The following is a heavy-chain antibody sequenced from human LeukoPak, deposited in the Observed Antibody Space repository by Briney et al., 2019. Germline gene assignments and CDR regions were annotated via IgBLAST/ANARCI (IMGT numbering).Heavy chain of an antibody. V-gene: IGHV3-7*01. CDR1: GFVFSNSW. CDR2: IKEDGSET. CDR3: ARRKEVQTTFDY. J-gene: IGHJ4*02. Sequence: GGSLRLSCAASGFVFSNSWMGWVRLAPGKGLEWVANIKEDGSETYYVDSMKGRFTISRDNAKNSLDLQMNSLRDEDTAVYYCARRKEVQTTFDYWGQGTLVTVSS. D-gene: IGHD4/OR15-4a*01.